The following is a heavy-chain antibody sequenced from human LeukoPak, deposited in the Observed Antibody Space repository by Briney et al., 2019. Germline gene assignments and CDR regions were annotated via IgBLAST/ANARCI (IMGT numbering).Heavy chain of an antibody. D-gene: IGHD3-22*01. Sequence: ASVKVSCKASGYTFSSNGINWVRQAPGQGLEWMGWINTYNGNTNYAQKLQGRVTMTTDTSTNAAYMELRSLRSDDTALYYCARDTSGRKYYDTPPPRHWGQGTLVTVSS. CDR3: ARDTSGRKYYDTPPPRH. V-gene: IGHV1-18*01. J-gene: IGHJ4*02. CDR2: INTYNGNT. CDR1: GYTFSSNG.